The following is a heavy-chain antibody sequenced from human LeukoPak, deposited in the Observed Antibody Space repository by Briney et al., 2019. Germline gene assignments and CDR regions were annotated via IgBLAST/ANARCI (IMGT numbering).Heavy chain of an antibody. CDR1: GFTFSSYA. Sequence: GGSLRLSCAASGFTFSSYAMNWVRQAPGKGQEWVSVIRGSGGGSYYGDSVKGRFTISRDNSKDTLYLQMNSLRAEDTAVYYCAKDDGSGWYQIDYWGQGTLVTISS. CDR3: AKDDGSGWYQIDY. V-gene: IGHV3-23*01. CDR2: IRGSGGGS. D-gene: IGHD6-19*01. J-gene: IGHJ4*02.